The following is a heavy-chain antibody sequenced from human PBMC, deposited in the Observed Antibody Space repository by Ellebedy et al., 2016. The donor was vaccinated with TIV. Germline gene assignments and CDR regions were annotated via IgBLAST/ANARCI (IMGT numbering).Heavy chain of an antibody. Sequence: ASVNVSCXASGDTFTTHYIHWVRQAPGQGLEWMGIVSPGGSSTSYAQKFQGRVTMTRDTATNTFYMELNSPRSEDTAIYYCARENVVGEERGGYFDYWGQGTLVTVSS. V-gene: IGHV1-46*01. CDR2: VSPGGSST. J-gene: IGHJ4*02. CDR3: ARENVVGEERGGYFDY. D-gene: IGHD2/OR15-2a*01. CDR1: GDTFTTHY.